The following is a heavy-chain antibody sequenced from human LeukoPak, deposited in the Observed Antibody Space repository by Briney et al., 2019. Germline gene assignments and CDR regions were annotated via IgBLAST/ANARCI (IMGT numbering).Heavy chain of an antibody. CDR3: AKDGSAYSSSWHDY. CDR1: GFTFSSYA. CDR2: ISGSGGST. Sequence: GGSLRLSCAASGFTFSSYAMSWVRQAPGKGLEWVSAISGSGGSTYYADSVKGRFTISRDNSKNTLYLQMNSLRAEDTAVYYCAKDGSAYSSSWHDYWGQGTLVTVSS. D-gene: IGHD6-13*01. J-gene: IGHJ4*02. V-gene: IGHV3-23*01.